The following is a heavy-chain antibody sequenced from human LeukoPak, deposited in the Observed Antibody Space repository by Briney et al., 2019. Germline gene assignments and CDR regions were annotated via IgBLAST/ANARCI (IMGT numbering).Heavy chain of an antibody. CDR1: GFTFSSYW. V-gene: IGHV3-74*01. J-gene: IGHJ4*02. D-gene: IGHD5-24*01. Sequence: GGSLRLSCAASGFTFSSYWMHWVRHAPGKGLVWVSRINSDGSSTSYADSVKGRFTISRDNAKNTLYLQMNSLRAEDTAVYYCAKVAGDGYNLLFDYWGQGTLVTVSS. CDR2: INSDGSST. CDR3: AKVAGDGYNLLFDY.